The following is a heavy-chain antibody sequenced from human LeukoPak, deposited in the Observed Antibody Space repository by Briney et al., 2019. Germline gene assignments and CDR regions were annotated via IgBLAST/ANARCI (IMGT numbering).Heavy chain of an antibody. V-gene: IGHV4-39*07. CDR1: GGSISSSSYY. CDR3: ARETLRFLEWLFPNWFDP. D-gene: IGHD3-3*01. CDR2: IYYSGST. Sequence: SETMSLTCTVSGGSISSSSYYWGWIRQPPGEGLEWIGSIYYSGSTYYNPSLKSRVTISVDTSKNQFSLKLSSVTAADTAVYYCARETLRFLEWLFPNWFDPWGQGTLVTVSS. J-gene: IGHJ5*02.